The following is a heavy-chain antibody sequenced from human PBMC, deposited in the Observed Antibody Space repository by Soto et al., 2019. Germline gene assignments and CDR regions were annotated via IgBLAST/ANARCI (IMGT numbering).Heavy chain of an antibody. CDR3: ARFNSRSGTEYVDY. V-gene: IGHV4-31*03. CDR2: IYHSGST. J-gene: IGHJ4*02. CDR1: GGSITSGGIY. Sequence: QVKLQESGPGLVQPAQTLSLSCTVSGGSITSGGIYWSWLRQHPRQGLEWIGYIYHSGSTTYNPSLTSRVTISVDTSKNLFSLTVTSLTVADTAVYYCARFNSRSGTEYVDYWGQGTLVTVSS. D-gene: IGHD6-19*01.